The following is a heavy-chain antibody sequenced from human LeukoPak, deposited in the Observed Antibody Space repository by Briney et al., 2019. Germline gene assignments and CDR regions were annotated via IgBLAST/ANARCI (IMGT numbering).Heavy chain of an antibody. Sequence: GGSLRLSCAASGFTLTDYWMYWVRQAPGKGLVWVSRINTDGSRTDYADSVKGRITISRDNATNTLFLQMNSLTTEDTGAYYCARDLFSGNSVIDSWGQGTLVTVSS. CDR3: ARDLFSGNSVIDS. CDR1: GFTLTDYW. D-gene: IGHD4-23*01. V-gene: IGHV3-74*01. J-gene: IGHJ4*02. CDR2: INTDGSRT.